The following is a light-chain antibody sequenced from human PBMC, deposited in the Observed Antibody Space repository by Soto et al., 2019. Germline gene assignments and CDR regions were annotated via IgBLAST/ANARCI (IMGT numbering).Light chain of an antibody. Sequence: QSVLTQPPSASATPGQRVTISCSGSDSNIGTNTVNWYQQLPGTAPKLLIYSNNQRPSGVPDRFSGSKSGTSASLAISGLQSEDDADYYCAAWDDRLYVFGTGTKLTVL. V-gene: IGLV1-44*01. CDR2: SNN. J-gene: IGLJ1*01. CDR1: DSNIGTNT. CDR3: AAWDDRLYV.